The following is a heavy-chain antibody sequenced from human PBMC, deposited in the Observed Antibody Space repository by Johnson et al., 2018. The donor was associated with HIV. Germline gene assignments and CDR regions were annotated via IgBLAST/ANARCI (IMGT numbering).Heavy chain of an antibody. V-gene: IGHV3-33*06. CDR3: AKGDCSGGSCYSFTDAFDI. CDR1: GFAFRSYG. J-gene: IGHJ3*02. CDR2: IWYDGNNK. Sequence: QVQLVESGGGMVQPGRSLRLSCAASGFAFRSYGMHWVRQAPGKGLEWVAVIWYDGNNKYYADSVKGRFTVSRDNSKNTLYLQMNSLRAEDTAVYYCAKGDCSGGSCYSFTDAFDIWGQGTMVTVSS. D-gene: IGHD2-15*01.